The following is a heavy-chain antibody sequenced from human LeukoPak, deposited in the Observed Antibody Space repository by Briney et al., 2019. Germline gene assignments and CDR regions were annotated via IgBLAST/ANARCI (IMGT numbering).Heavy chain of an antibody. CDR1: GGSISSGDYY. J-gene: IGHJ4*02. CDR3: ARGGKDYGDYVVY. V-gene: IGHV4-30-4*01. Sequence: PSETLSLTCTVSGGSISSGDYYWSWIRQPPGKGLEWIGYIYYSGSTYYNPSLKSRVTISVDTSKNQFSLKLSSVTAADTAVYYCARGGKDYGDYVVYWGQGTLVTVSS. CDR2: IYYSGST. D-gene: IGHD4-17*01.